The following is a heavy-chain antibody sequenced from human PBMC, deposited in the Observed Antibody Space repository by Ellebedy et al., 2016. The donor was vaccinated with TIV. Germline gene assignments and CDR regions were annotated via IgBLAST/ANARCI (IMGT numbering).Heavy chain of an antibody. CDR3: ARAPDGYYGSGSGFDI. V-gene: IGHV4-39*07. J-gene: IGHJ3*02. D-gene: IGHD3-10*01. CDR2: SFHNGNS. Sequence: MPSETLSLTCTVSGGSISSSSYYWGWIRQPPGKGLEWLGESFHNGNSNSNPSLKSRVTISIDTSKNQFSLKLSSVTAADTAVYYCARAPDGYYGSGSGFDIWGQGTMVTVSS. CDR1: GGSISSSSYY.